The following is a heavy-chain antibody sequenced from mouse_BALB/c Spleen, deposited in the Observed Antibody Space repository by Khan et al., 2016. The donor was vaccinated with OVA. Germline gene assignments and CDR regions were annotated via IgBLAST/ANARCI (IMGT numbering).Heavy chain of an antibody. V-gene: IGHV1-7*01. J-gene: IGHJ2*01. Sequence: VQLQQSGAELAKPGASVKMSGKASGYTFTTYWMHWVKQRPGQGLEWIGYINPTSGYTDYNEKFKDRATLSADKSSSTAYRQLSSLTSEDSAVYYCTRDRIDYWGQGTTLTVSS. CDR1: GYTFTTYW. CDR3: TRDRIDY. CDR2: INPTSGYT.